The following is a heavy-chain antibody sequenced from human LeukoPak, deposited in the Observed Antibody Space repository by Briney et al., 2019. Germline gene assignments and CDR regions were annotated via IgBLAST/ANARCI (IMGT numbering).Heavy chain of an antibody. CDR2: ISSSSSYI. CDR3: ARGFVDTAMVPEGY. D-gene: IGHD5-18*01. V-gene: IGHV3-21*01. CDR1: GFTFDDYG. Sequence: GGSLRLSCAASGFTFDDYGMSWVRQAPGKGLEWVSSISSSSSYIYYADSVKGRFTISRDNAKNSLYLQMNSLRAEDTAVYYCARGFVDTAMVPEGYWGQGTLVTVSS. J-gene: IGHJ4*02.